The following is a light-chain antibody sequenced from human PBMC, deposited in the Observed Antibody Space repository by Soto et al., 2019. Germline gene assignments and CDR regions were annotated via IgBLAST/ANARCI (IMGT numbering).Light chain of an antibody. CDR2: GGS. J-gene: IGKJ2*01. Sequence: EVVLTHSPSTLSASPGERATISCRASQNIATNLDWYQQKPGQAPQILIYGGSARATGIPARFSAGGSGTDFTLPISSLQSEDFGGYYCQQYNSWPYTFGHGTKVEIK. CDR3: QQYNSWPYT. V-gene: IGKV3-15*01. CDR1: QNIATN.